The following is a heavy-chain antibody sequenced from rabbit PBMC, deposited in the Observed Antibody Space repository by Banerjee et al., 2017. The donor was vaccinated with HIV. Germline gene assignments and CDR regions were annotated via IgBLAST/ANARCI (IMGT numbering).Heavy chain of an antibody. J-gene: IGHJ6*01. V-gene: IGHV1S45*01. CDR2: IYTGSGGTT. CDR1: GFSFSSSYY. D-gene: IGHD8-1*01. CDR3: ARDASRSYDGDAWITYYGMDL. Sequence: QEQLVESGGGLVQPEGSLTLTCTASGFSFSSSYYMCWVRQAPGKGLEWIGCIYTGSGGTTDYATWAKGRFTISKTSSTTVTLQVTSLTAADTATYFCARDASRSYDGDAWITYYGMDLWGPGTLVTVS.